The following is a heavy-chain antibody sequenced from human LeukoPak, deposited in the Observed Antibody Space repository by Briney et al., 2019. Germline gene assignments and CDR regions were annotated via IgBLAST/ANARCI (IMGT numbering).Heavy chain of an antibody. J-gene: IGHJ4*02. Sequence: SGRSLRLSCAASGFTFDDYAMHWVRHAPGKGLEWVSGISWNSGSIDYADSVKGRFTISRDNAKNSLYLQMNSLRAEDTALYYCAKDRYGDYPDALDYWGQGTLVTVSS. CDR1: GFTFDDYA. D-gene: IGHD4-17*01. V-gene: IGHV3-9*01. CDR2: ISWNSGSI. CDR3: AKDRYGDYPDALDY.